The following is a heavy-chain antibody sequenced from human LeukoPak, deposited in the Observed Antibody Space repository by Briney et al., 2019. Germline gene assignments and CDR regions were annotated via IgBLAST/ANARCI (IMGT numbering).Heavy chain of an antibody. V-gene: IGHV3-21*01. CDR2: ISSSSSYI. CDR3: ARGDCSSTSCSRGRWFDP. D-gene: IGHD2-2*01. J-gene: IGHJ5*02. CDR1: GFTFSSYS. Sequence: PGGSLRLSCAASGFTFSSYSMNWVRQAPGKGLEWVSSISSSSSYIYYADSVKGRFTISRDNAKNSLYLQMNSLRAEDTAVYYCARGDCSSTSCSRGRWFDPWGQGTLVTVSS.